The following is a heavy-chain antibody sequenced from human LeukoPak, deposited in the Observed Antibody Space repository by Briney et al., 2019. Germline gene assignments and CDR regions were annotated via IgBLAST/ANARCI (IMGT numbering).Heavy chain of an antibody. V-gene: IGHV3-30*04. Sequence: QPGGSLRLSCAASGFTFSSYAMHWVRQAPGKGLEWVAVISYDGSNKYYADSVKGRFTISRDNSKNTLYLQMNSLRAEDTAVYYCASGVNYYGSTSDAWGKGTTVTVSS. CDR1: GFTFSSYA. CDR3: ASGVNYYGSTSDA. J-gene: IGHJ6*03. D-gene: IGHD3-10*01. CDR2: ISYDGSNK.